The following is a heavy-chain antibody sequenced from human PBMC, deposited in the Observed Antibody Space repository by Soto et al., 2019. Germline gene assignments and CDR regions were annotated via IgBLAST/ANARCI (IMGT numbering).Heavy chain of an antibody. J-gene: IGHJ6*02. V-gene: IGHV4-38-2*01. CDR3: ARQGRTVTLPYYYYGMDV. CDR2: IYHSGTT. Sequence: SETLSLTCAVSGYSITSGFFWGWIRQSPGKGLEWIGSIYHSGTTYWNPSLKSRVTIAVDTSKNQFSLKLSSVTAADTAVYYCARQGRTVTLPYYYYGMDVWGQGTTVT. CDR1: GYSITSGFF. D-gene: IGHD4-17*01.